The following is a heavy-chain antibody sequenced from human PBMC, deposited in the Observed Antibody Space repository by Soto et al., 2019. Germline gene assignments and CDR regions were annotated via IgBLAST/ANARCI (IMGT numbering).Heavy chain of an antibody. CDR2: IYHSGST. V-gene: IGHV4-4*02. D-gene: IGHD6-19*01. J-gene: IGHJ6*02. CDR1: GGSISSSNW. CDR3: ARDSSQQWLVRDGMDV. Sequence: KASETLSLTCAVSGGSISSSNWWSWVRQPPGKGLEWIGEIYHSGSTNYNPSLKSRVTISVDKSKNQFSLKLSSVTAADTAVYYCARDSSQQWLVRDGMDVWGQGTTVTVSS.